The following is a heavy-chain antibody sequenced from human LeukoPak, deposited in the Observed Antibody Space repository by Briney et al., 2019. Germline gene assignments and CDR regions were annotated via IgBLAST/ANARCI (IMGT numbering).Heavy chain of an antibody. CDR1: GFTFSSYW. V-gene: IGHV3-7*01. CDR2: IKPDGSEK. D-gene: IGHD3-22*01. Sequence: GGSLRLSCAASGFTFSSYWMSWVRQAPGKGLGWVANIKPDGSEKYYVDSVKGRFTISRDNAKNSLYLQMNSLRAEDTAVYYCARYYDGTAYQDSFDYWGQGTLVTVSS. J-gene: IGHJ4*02. CDR3: ARYYDGTAYQDSFDY.